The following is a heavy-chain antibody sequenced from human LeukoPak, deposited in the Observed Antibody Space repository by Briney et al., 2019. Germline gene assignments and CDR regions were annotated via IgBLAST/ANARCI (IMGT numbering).Heavy chain of an antibody. CDR2: IYYSGST. Sequence: SETLSLTCTVSGGSISSYYWSWIRQPPGKGLEWLGYIYYSGSTNYNPSLKSRVTISVDTSKNQFSLKLSSVTAADTAVYYCARDLSSSSWYGIWFDPWGQGTLVTVSS. D-gene: IGHD6-13*01. V-gene: IGHV4-59*01. CDR3: ARDLSSSSWYGIWFDP. J-gene: IGHJ5*02. CDR1: GGSISSYY.